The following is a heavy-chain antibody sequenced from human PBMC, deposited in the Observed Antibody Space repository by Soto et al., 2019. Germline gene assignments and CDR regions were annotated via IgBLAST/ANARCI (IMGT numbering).Heavy chain of an antibody. CDR1: GYTFTNYL. V-gene: IGHV1-46*01. Sequence: ASVKVSCKASGYTFTNYLMHWVRQAPGQGLEWVGIISPSTGGTRYAQKFQGRVTMTRDTSATTVYMELSSLTSEDTAVYFCARDSAPIAQASHDKPSASFYGMDVWGQGTTVTVSS. J-gene: IGHJ6*02. CDR2: ISPSTGGT. D-gene: IGHD6-25*01. CDR3: ARDSAPIAQASHDKPSASFYGMDV.